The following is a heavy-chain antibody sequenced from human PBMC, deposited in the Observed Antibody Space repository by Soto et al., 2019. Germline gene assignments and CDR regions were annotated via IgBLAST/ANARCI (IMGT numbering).Heavy chain of an antibody. D-gene: IGHD3-10*01. CDR3: ARAVNADAFDI. J-gene: IGHJ3*02. Sequence: ASVKVSCKASGYAFTRYDINWVRQATGQGLEWMGWMNPNSGNTGYAQKFQGRVTMTRDSSISTAYMEVSSLRFEDTAVYYCARAVNADAFDIWGQGTMVAVSS. CDR1: GYAFTRYD. CDR2: MNPNSGNT. V-gene: IGHV1-8*01.